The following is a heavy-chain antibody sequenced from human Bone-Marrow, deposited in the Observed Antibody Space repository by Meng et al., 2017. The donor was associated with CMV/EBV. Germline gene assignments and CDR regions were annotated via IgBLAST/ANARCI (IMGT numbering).Heavy chain of an antibody. Sequence: GSLRLSCTVSGGSISSYYWSWIRQPPGKGLEWIGYIYYSGSTNYNPSLKSRVTISVDTSKNQFSLKLSSVTAADTAVYYCASSDCSSTSCYGDYFDYWGQGTLVTVSS. CDR2: IYYSGST. V-gene: IGHV4-59*01. D-gene: IGHD2-2*01. CDR1: GGSISSYY. J-gene: IGHJ4*02. CDR3: ASSDCSSTSCYGDYFDY.